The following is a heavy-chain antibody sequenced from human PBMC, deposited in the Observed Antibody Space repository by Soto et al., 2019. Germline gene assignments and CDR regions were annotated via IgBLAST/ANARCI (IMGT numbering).Heavy chain of an antibody. D-gene: IGHD1-26*01. CDR1: GDTFSTYA. CDR3: ARENGELGSFDI. Sequence: QVHLVQSGAEVKKPGSSVKVSCKASGDTFSTYAYNWVRQAPGQGLEWMGGITPIFDTKNNAQNFQARVTISADDSTSTVFMELSSLRFDDTAVYYCARENGELGSFDIWGQGSIVTVSS. CDR2: ITPIFDTK. J-gene: IGHJ3*02. V-gene: IGHV1-69*01.